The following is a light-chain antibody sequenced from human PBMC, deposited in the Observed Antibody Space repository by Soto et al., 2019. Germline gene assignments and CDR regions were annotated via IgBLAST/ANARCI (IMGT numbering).Light chain of an antibody. J-gene: IGLJ3*02. V-gene: IGLV1-44*01. CDR3: AAWDDSLNARGV. CDR2: NDN. Sequence: QYVLTQPPSASGTPGQRVTISCSGSSSNIGSNAVSWYQQLPGTAPKLLIYNDNQRPSGVPDRFSASKSGTSASLAISGLQSEDEADYYCAAWDDSLNARGVFGGGTKVTVL. CDR1: SSNIGSNA.